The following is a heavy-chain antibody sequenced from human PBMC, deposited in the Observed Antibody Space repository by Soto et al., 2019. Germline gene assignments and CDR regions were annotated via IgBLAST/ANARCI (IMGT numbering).Heavy chain of an antibody. CDR2: IRGTGGET. Sequence: EVQLLESGGGIVQPGGSLRVSCVASGFTFRNFVMSWVRQAPGKGLEWVSAIRGTGGETFYADSVRGRFTISRDNSKNTLYLQMNRLRDEDTALYFCAQDRGWGVVSPSHDYWGQGTLVTVSS. CDR1: GFTFRNFV. CDR3: AQDRGWGVVSPSHDY. J-gene: IGHJ4*02. D-gene: IGHD2-21*01. V-gene: IGHV3-23*01.